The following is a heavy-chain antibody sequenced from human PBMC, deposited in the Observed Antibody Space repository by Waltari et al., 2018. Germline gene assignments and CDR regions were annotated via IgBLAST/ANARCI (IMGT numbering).Heavy chain of an antibody. D-gene: IGHD6-13*01. CDR2: IYSGGST. J-gene: IGHJ5*02. Sequence: EVQLVESGGGLIQPGGSLRLSCAASGFTVSSNYMSWVRQAPGKGLEWVSVIYSGGSTYYADSVKGRFTISRDNAKNSLYLQMNSLRAEDTAVYYCAKSVAAAGFWFDPWGQGTLVTVSS. CDR3: AKSVAAAGFWFDP. CDR1: GFTVSSNY. V-gene: IGHV3-53*01.